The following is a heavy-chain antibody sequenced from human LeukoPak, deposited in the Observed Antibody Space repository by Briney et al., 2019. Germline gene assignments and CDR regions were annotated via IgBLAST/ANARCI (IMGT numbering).Heavy chain of an antibody. CDR2: ISSSSSYI. D-gene: IGHD3-22*01. CDR1: GFTFSSYS. CDR3: ARDRGYYDSSGYRTYYFDY. J-gene: IGHJ4*02. V-gene: IGHV3-21*01. Sequence: GGSLRLSCAASGFTFSSYSMTWVRQAPGKGLEWVSSISSSSSYIYYADSVKGRFTISRDNAKNSLYLQMNSLRAEDTAVYYCARDRGYYDSSGYRTYYFDYWGQGTLVTVSS.